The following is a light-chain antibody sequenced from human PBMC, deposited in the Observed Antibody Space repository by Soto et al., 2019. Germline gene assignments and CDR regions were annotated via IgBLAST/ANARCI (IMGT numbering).Light chain of an antibody. J-gene: IGLJ1*01. V-gene: IGLV2-18*02. Sequence: QSALTQLPSVSGSPGQSVTISCTGTSSDGGGYNRVSWYQQPPGKAPKLLIYDVSNRPSGGSTRFSGSKSGNTASLTISGLQAEDEADYYCTSYATGSAYVFGPGTKLTVL. CDR3: TSYATGSAYV. CDR2: DVS. CDR1: SSDGGGYNR.